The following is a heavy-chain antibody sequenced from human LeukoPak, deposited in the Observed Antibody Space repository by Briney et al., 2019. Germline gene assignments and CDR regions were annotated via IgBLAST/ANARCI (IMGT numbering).Heavy chain of an antibody. CDR2: IYYSGST. V-gene: IGHV4-59*01. J-gene: IGHJ4*02. D-gene: IGHD2-15*01. CDR1: GGSISSYY. CDR3: ARHPQGAAQGSVFDY. Sequence: SETLSLTCTVSGGSISSYYWSWIRQPPGKGLEWIGYIYYSGSTNYNPSLKSRVTISVDTSKNQFSLKLSSVTAADTAVYYCARHPQGAAQGSVFDYWGQGTLVTVSS.